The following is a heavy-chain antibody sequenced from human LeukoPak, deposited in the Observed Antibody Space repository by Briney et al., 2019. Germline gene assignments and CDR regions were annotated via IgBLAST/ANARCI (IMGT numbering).Heavy chain of an antibody. Sequence: GGSLRLSCAASGFTVSRNYMSWVRQAPGKVLGWVSVIYSGGSTYYADSVKGRFTISRDNSKNTLYLQMNSLRAEDTAVYYCASGGLYGSGSRLDYWGQGTLVTVSS. V-gene: IGHV3-66*01. CDR2: IYSGGST. CDR3: ASGGLYGSGSRLDY. J-gene: IGHJ4*02. CDR1: GFTVSRNY. D-gene: IGHD3-10*01.